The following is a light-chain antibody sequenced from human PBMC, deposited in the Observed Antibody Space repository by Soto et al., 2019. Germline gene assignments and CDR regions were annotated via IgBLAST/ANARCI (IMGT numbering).Light chain of an antibody. CDR2: ANG. J-gene: IGLJ1*01. Sequence: VLTQPPSVSGAPGQRVTISCTGSSSNIGAGYDVHWYQQLPGTAPKLLIYANGNRPSGVPDRFSGSKSGTSASLAITGLQAEDEADYYCQSYDRSLSGYVLGTGTKVTV. CDR1: SSNIGAGYD. V-gene: IGLV1-40*01. CDR3: QSYDRSLSGYV.